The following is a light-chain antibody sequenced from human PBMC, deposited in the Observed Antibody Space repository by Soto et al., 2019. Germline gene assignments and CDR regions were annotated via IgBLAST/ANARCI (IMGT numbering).Light chain of an antibody. CDR3: QSYDSSLSGYV. J-gene: IGLJ1*01. V-gene: IGLV1-40*01. Sequence: QSVLTQPPSVSGAPGQRVTISCTGSSSKIGAGYDVHWYQLLPGTAPKLLIYGNNNRPSGVPDRFSGSKSGASASLAITGLQAEDEADYYCQSYDSSLSGYVFGAGTKVTVL. CDR2: GNN. CDR1: SSKIGAGYD.